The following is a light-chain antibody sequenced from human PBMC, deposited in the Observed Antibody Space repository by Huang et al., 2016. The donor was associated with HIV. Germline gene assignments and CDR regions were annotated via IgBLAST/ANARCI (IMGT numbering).Light chain of an antibody. CDR1: QSVATN. CDR2: GAS. J-gene: IGKJ2*01. V-gene: IGKV3-15*01. Sequence: EIIMTQSPATLSLSPGEGVSLSCRANQSVATNLAWYLHRPGQSPRSLIFGASTRASGLPGRFSGSGSGTQFTLTVSGLQSEDFAVYYCQQYHNWPYTFGQGTKLEI. CDR3: QQYHNWPYT.